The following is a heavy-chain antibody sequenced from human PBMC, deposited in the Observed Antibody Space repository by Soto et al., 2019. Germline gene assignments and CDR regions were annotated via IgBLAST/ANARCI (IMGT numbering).Heavy chain of an antibody. J-gene: IGHJ4*02. V-gene: IGHV3-23*01. CDR3: AKAIYSSSYFDY. D-gene: IGHD6-13*01. Sequence: PGGSLRLSCAASGFTVSSNYMSWVRQAPGKGLEWVSAISGSGGSTYYADSVKGRFTISRDNSKNTLYLQMNSLRAEDTAVYYCAKAIYSSSYFDYWGQGTLVTVSS. CDR1: GFTVSSNY. CDR2: ISGSGGST.